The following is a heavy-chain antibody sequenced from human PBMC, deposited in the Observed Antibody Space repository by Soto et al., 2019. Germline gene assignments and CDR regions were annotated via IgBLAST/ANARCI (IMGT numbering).Heavy chain of an antibody. CDR1: GFTFSSYA. D-gene: IGHD3-22*01. V-gene: IGHV3-23*01. CDR3: ANDWDYDSSGNGAYDI. Sequence: EVQLLESGGGLVQPGGSLRLSCAASGFTFSSYAMSWVRQAPGKGLEWVSAISGSGGSTYYADSVKGRFTISRDNSKNTLYLQMNSLIAEETAVYYCANDWDYDSSGNGAYDIRGQGTMVTVSS. J-gene: IGHJ3*02. CDR2: ISGSGGST.